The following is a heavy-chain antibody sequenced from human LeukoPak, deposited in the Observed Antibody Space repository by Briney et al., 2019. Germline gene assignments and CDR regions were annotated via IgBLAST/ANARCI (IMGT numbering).Heavy chain of an antibody. CDR2: ISSSSSAI. CDR3: ARENTLGAFDI. Sequence: SGGSLRLSCAASGFTFSSYSMNWVRQAPGKGLEWVSYISSSSSAIYYADSVKGRFTISRDNAKNSLYLQMNSLRAEDTAVYYCARENTLGAFDIWGQGTMVTVSS. J-gene: IGHJ3*02. V-gene: IGHV3-48*01. CDR1: GFTFSSYS. D-gene: IGHD6-6*01.